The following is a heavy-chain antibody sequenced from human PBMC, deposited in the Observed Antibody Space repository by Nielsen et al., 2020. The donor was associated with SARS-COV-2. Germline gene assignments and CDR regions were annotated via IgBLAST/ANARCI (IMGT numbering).Heavy chain of an antibody. CDR3: ARKRAVGPTGYEDL. CDR2: ISISSSTI. D-gene: IGHD3-3*01. J-gene: IGHJ5*02. V-gene: IGHV3-11*01. CDR1: GFTFSDYY. Sequence: GFLRLSCAASGFTFSDYYMTWIRQAPGKGLEWVSYISISSSTIRYADSVKGRFSISRDNTRNALFLQMNSLRAEDTAVYYCARKRAVGPTGYEDLWGQGTLVSVSS.